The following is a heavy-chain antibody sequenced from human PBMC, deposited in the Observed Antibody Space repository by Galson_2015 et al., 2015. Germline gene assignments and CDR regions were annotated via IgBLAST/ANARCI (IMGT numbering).Heavy chain of an antibody. Sequence: SLRLSCAASGFTFSDYYMSWIRQAPGKGLEWVSYISSWGSTIYYADSVKGRFTISRDNVNNSLYLQMNSLTAEDTAVYYCAASSLDFFDYWSQGTLVTVSS. D-gene: IGHD1-1*01. CDR2: ISSWGSTI. CDR1: GFTFSDYY. V-gene: IGHV3-11*01. J-gene: IGHJ4*02. CDR3: AASSLDFFDY.